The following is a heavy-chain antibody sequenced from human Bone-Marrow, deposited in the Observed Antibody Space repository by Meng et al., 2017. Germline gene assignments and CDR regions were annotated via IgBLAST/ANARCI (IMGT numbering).Heavy chain of an antibody. V-gene: IGHV4-4*02. D-gene: IGHD3-3*01. J-gene: IGHJ5*02. CDR1: GASISSSHW. CDR2: IYHDGST. CDR3: ARAAYDIWSGYAP. Sequence: VQRQGSGPGMVKPSGTLSLPCPVSGASISSSHWWGWVRQPPGKGLEWIGEIYHDGSTNYTPSLKSRVTISVDKSKNQFSLKLSSVTAADTAVYYCARAAYDIWSGYAPWGQGSLVTVSS.